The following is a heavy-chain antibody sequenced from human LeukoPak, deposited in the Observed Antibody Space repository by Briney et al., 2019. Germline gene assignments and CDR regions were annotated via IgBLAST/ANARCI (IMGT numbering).Heavy chain of an antibody. V-gene: IGHV3-7*01. CDR2: IKQDGSEE. Sequence: GGSLRLSCVTSGFTFSRYWMSWVRQAPGKGLEWVANIKQDGSEEYYVDSVKGRFTISRDNAKNSLYLQMNSLRAEDTAVYYCARDQSDNLLIGYYPWGQGALVTVSS. D-gene: IGHD3-9*01. CDR3: ARDQSDNLLIGYYP. CDR1: GFTFSRYW. J-gene: IGHJ5*02.